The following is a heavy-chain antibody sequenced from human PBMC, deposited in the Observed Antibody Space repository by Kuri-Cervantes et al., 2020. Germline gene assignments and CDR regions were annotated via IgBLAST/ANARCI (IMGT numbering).Heavy chain of an antibody. CDR1: GFTFSSYG. CDR2: ISYDGSNK. J-gene: IGHJ6*02. Sequence: GESLKISCAASGFTFSSYGMHWVRQAPGKGLERVAVISYDGSNKYYADSVKGRFTISRDNSKNTLYLQMNSLRAEDTAVYYCAKSPGGWGPVETYGSGRGGMDVWGQGTTVTVSS. D-gene: IGHD3-10*01. V-gene: IGHV3-30*18. CDR3: AKSPGGWGPVETYGSGRGGMDV.